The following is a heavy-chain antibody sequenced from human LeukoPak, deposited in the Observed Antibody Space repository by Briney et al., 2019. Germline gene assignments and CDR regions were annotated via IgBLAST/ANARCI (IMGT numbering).Heavy chain of an antibody. Sequence: ASVKVSCKASGYTFTGYYMHWVRQAPGQGLEWMGWINPNSGGTNFAQKFQGRATMTRDTSISTAYMELSRLRSDDTAVYYCARVDGIAAAYWGQGTLVTVSS. CDR3: ARVDGIAAAY. D-gene: IGHD6-13*01. J-gene: IGHJ4*02. CDR2: INPNSGGT. V-gene: IGHV1-2*02. CDR1: GYTFTGYY.